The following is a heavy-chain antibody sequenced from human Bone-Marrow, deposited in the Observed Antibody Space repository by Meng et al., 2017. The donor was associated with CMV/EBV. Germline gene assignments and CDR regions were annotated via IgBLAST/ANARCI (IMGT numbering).Heavy chain of an antibody. CDR2: IYSGGSST. CDR3: AREGIAAAYGMDV. J-gene: IGHJ6*02. CDR1: GFTFSSYA. Sequence: GESLKISCAASGFTFSSYAMSWVRQAPGKGLEWVSVIYSGGSSTYYADSVKGRFTISRDNSKNTLYLQMNSLRAEDTAVYYCAREGIAAAYGMDVWGQGTTVTVSS. D-gene: IGHD6-13*01. V-gene: IGHV3-23*03.